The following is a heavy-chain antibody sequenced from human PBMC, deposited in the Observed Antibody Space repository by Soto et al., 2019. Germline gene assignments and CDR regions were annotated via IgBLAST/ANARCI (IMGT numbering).Heavy chain of an antibody. CDR1: GYSFAGYG. J-gene: IGHJ4*02. V-gene: IGHV5-10-1*01. D-gene: IGHD3-22*01. CDR3: ARQIYDSDTGPNFQYYFDS. CDR2: IDPSDSQT. Sequence: VASLTLSCKGSGYSFAGYGITWVRPTPGKGLEWMGRIDPSDSQTYYSPSFRGHVTISVTKSITTVFLQWSSLGASDTAMYYCARQIYDSDTGPNFQYYFDSWGQGTPVTVSS.